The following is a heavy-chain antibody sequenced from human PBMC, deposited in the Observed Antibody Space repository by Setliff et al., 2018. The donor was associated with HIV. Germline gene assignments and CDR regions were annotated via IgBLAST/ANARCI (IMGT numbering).Heavy chain of an antibody. CDR3: AKSPPDYDILTGWPEYFDY. CDR2: ISNYNGNT. Sequence: ASVKVSCKTSDYTFTNYGIYWVRQAPGQGLEWMGWISNYNGNTNYAQKFQGRVTMTRDTSMSSVYMELRSLRSEDTAVYYCAKSPPDYDILTGWPEYFDYWGQGTLVTVSS. J-gene: IGHJ4*02. V-gene: IGHV1-18*01. CDR1: DYTFTNYG. D-gene: IGHD3-9*01.